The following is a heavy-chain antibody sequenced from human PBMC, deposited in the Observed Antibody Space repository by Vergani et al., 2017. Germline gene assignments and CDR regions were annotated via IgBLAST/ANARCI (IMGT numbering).Heavy chain of an antibody. D-gene: IGHD3-10*01. CDR3: ANGGSANRIRGWLDH. J-gene: IGHJ4*02. CDR1: GFSVSNYG. CDR2: IQYDGSDI. V-gene: IGHV3-30*02. Sequence: QVQLVESGGGVVQPGGSLRLSCVASGFSVSNYGMHWVRQTPGKGLEWVAFIQYDGSDIFYADFVEGRFTISRDNSKNSLYLQMRSLRFDDTAVYYCANGGSANRIRGWLDHWGQGALVTVSS.